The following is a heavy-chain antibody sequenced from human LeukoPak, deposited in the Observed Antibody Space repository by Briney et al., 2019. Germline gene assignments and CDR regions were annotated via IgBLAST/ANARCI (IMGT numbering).Heavy chain of an antibody. V-gene: IGHV4-31*03. CDR3: ARVAVGARGFDY. Sequence: SSETLSLTCTVSGGSISSGGYSWSWIRQHPGKGLEWIGYIYYSGSTYYNPSLKSRVTISVDTSKNQFSLKLSSVTAADTAVYYCARVAVGARGFDYWDQGTLVTVSS. J-gene: IGHJ4*02. CDR1: GGSISSGGYS. CDR2: IYYSGST. D-gene: IGHD1-26*01.